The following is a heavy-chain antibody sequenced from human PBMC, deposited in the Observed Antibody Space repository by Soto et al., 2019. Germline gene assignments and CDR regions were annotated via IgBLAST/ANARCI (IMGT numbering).Heavy chain of an antibody. Sequence: GGSLRLSCAASGITFIYAWMDWVRQAPGKRLEWVGRIKSQASGGTIDYAAPVKGRFTISRDDSKNTVYLQMDSLKTEDTAVYYCTLLHSLAHPYSYLWGQGTQLTVSS. V-gene: IGHV3-15*07. CDR1: GITFIYAW. D-gene: IGHD2-21*01. CDR2: IKSQASGGTI. CDR3: TLLHSLAHPYSYL. J-gene: IGHJ4*01.